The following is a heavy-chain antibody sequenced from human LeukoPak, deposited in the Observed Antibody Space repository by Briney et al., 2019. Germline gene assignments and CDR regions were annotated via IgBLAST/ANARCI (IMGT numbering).Heavy chain of an antibody. CDR1: GGTFSSYA. Sequence: SVKVSFKASGGTFSSYAISWVRQAPGQGREWMGRIIPILGIENYAQKFQGRVTITADKSTSTAYMELSSLRSEDTAVYYCARGSGTTHADYYYGMDVWGQGTTVTVSS. CDR3: ARGSGTTHADYYYGMDV. V-gene: IGHV1-69*04. D-gene: IGHD1/OR15-1a*01. CDR2: IIPILGIE. J-gene: IGHJ6*02.